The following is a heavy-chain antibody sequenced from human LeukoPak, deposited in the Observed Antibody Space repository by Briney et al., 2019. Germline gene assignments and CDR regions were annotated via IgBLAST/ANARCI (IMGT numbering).Heavy chain of an antibody. CDR2: LYYSGST. CDR3: ARDTPDCNSTTCYYYFDY. V-gene: IGHV4-59*01. CDR1: GDSIRSYY. D-gene: IGHD2-2*01. J-gene: IGHJ4*02. Sequence: SETLSLTCTVSGDSIRSYYWSWIRQPPGKGLEWIGYLYYSGSTNYNPSLKSRVTISVDTSKNQFSLKLSSVTTADTAVYYCARDTPDCNSTTCYYYFDYWSQGTLVTVSS.